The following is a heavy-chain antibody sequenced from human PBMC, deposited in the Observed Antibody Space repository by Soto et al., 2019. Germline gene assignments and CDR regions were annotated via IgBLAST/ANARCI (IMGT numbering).Heavy chain of an antibody. J-gene: IGHJ4*02. CDR3: ARGGSGCSGGSCYNYNY. CDR1: GGTFSSYA. D-gene: IGHD2-15*01. Sequence: EASVKVSCKASGGTFSSYAISWVRQAPGQGLEWMGGIIPIFGTANYAQKFQGRVTITADESTSTAYMELSSLRSEDTAVYYCARGGSGCSGGSCYNYNYWGQGTLVTVSS. CDR2: IIPIFGTA. V-gene: IGHV1-69*13.